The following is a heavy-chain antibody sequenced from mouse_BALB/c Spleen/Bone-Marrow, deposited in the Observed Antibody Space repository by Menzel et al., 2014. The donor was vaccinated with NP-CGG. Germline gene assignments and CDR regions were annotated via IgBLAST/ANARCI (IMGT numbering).Heavy chain of an antibody. CDR1: GFNIKDTY. Sequence: VQLQQSGAELVKPGASVKLSCTASGFNIKDTYMHWVKQRPEQGLAWIGRIDPANGNTKYDPKFQGKATITADTSSNTAYLQLSSLTSEDTAVYYCANYYYGSSLFAYWGQGTLVTVSA. V-gene: IGHV14-3*02. J-gene: IGHJ3*01. CDR3: ANYYYGSSLFAY. CDR2: IDPANGNT. D-gene: IGHD1-1*01.